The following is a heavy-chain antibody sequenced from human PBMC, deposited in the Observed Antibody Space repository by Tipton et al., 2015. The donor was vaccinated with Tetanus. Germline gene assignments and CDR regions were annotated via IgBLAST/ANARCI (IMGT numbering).Heavy chain of an antibody. D-gene: IGHD3-10*01. CDR3: ASHYGSGSDDAFDI. J-gene: IGHJ3*02. CDR2: IYNGGGT. CDR1: GGSMTSGSYY. Sequence: SLTCTVSGGSMTSGSYYWGWIRQPPGKGLEWIGSIYNGGGTHYTPSLKSRVTISVNTSNNQFSLRVSSVTAADTAVFDCASHYGSGSDDAFDIWGQGTMVTVSS. V-gene: IGHV4-39*07.